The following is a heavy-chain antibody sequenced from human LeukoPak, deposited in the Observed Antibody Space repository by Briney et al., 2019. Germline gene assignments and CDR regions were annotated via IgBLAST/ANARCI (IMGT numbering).Heavy chain of an antibody. CDR3: AGELERQERSSVYMDV. Sequence: GGSLRLSCAASGFIFSDYAMSWVRQAPGKGLEWVSAISGTGGGTYNADSVKGRFTISRDNAKNSLYLQMNSLRAEDTAVYYCAGELERQERSSVYMDVWGKGTTVTVSS. D-gene: IGHD1-1*01. CDR2: ISGTGGGT. V-gene: IGHV3-23*01. J-gene: IGHJ6*03. CDR1: GFIFSDYA.